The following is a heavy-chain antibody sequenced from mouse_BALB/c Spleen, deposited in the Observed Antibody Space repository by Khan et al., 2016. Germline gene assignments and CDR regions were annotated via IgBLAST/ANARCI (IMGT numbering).Heavy chain of an antibody. CDR3: ARGVYDYGFAY. D-gene: IGHD2-4*01. J-gene: IGHJ3*01. CDR2: IDPANDTT. V-gene: IGHV14-3*02. CDR1: GFNIKDTY. Sequence: VQLQQPGAELVKPGASVKLSCTASGFNIKDTYIHWVKQRPEQGLEWIGRIDPANDTTKYDPKFQGKATITADTSSNTAYLQLSSLTSEDTAVYYCARGVYDYGFAYWGQGTLVTVSA.